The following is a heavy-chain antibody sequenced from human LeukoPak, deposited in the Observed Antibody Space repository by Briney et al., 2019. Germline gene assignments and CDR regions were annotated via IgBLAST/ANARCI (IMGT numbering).Heavy chain of an antibody. CDR1: GFTFSSYS. CDR3: ASSVVVAAPSGFDP. CDR2: ISSSSSYI. J-gene: IGHJ5*02. D-gene: IGHD2-15*01. Sequence: GGSLRLSCAASGFTFSSYSMNWVRQAPGKGLEWVSSISSSSSYIYYADSVKGRFTISRDNAKNSLYLQMNSLRDEDTAVYYCASSVVVAAPSGFDPWGQGTLVTVSS. V-gene: IGHV3-21*01.